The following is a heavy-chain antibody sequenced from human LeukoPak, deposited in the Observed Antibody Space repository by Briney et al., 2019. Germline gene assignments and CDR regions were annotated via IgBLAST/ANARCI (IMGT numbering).Heavy chain of an antibody. V-gene: IGHV3-53*05. J-gene: IGHJ5*02. Sequence: GGSLRLSCAASGLTVSSNCMSWVRQAPGKGLEWVSFIYSGGSTYYTDSVKGRFTISRDNSNSTLYLQMTSLTTDDTGLYYCARDSGDLPDNVDTPGSWGQGTLVTVSS. CDR1: GLTVSSNC. CDR3: ARDSGDLPDNVDTPGS. D-gene: IGHD3-10*01. CDR2: IYSGGST.